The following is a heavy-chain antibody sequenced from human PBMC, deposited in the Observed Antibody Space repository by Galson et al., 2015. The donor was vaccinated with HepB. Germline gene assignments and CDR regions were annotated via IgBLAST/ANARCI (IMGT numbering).Heavy chain of an antibody. J-gene: IGHJ6*02. CDR3: ARDMGRGSGWYDGNVVDYYYGMDV. D-gene: IGHD6-19*01. CDR1: GGTFSSYA. CDR2: IIPIFGTA. Sequence: SVKVSCKASGGTFSSYAISWVRQAPGQGLEWMGGIIPIFGTANYAQKFQGRVTITADESTSTAYMELSSLRSEDTAVYYCARDMGRGSGWYDGNVVDYYYGMDVWGQGTTVTVSS. V-gene: IGHV1-69*13.